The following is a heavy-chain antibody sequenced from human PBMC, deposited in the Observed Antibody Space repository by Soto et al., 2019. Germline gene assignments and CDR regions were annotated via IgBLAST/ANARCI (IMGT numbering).Heavy chain of an antibody. V-gene: IGHV1-69*13. CDR3: ARGYCSGGNCYSGMDV. CDR2: IIPISGTT. Sequence: SVKVSCKASGGTFSTHAVIWVRQAPGHGLEWMGGIIPISGTTYYTQKFRGRVTITADEPTSTAFMELSSLKSEDTAVFYCARGYCSGGNCYSGMDVWGQGTMVTVSS. J-gene: IGHJ6*02. CDR1: GGTFSTHA. D-gene: IGHD2-15*01.